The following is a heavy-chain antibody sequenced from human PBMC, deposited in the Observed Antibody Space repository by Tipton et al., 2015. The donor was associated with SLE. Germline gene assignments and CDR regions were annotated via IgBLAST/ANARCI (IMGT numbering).Heavy chain of an antibody. J-gene: IGHJ4*02. CDR3: GRGTSMVYDY. Sequence: SLRLSCAASGFTFSSYGMHWVRQAPGKGLEWVAVIWYDGSNKYYADSVKGRFTISRDNSNNTLYLQMNSLRGEDAAMYYCGRGTSMVYDYWGQGTLVTVSS. CDR1: GFTFSSYG. D-gene: IGHD3-10*01. CDR2: IWYDGSNK. V-gene: IGHV3-33*01.